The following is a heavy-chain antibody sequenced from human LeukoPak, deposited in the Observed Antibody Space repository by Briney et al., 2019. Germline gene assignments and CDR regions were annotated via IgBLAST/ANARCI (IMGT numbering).Heavy chain of an antibody. J-gene: IGHJ4*02. Sequence: GRSLRLSCAASGFTFSSDAMHWVRQAPGKGLEWVAVISYDGSNKYYADSVKGRFTISRDNSKNTLYLQMNSLRAEDTAVYYCARGSYDYGGNYWGQGTLVTVSS. CDR2: ISYDGSNK. D-gene: IGHD4-17*01. V-gene: IGHV3-30-3*01. CDR3: ARGSYDYGGNY. CDR1: GFTFSSDA.